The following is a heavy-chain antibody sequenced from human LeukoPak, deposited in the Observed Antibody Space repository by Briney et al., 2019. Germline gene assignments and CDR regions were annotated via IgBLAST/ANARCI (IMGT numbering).Heavy chain of an antibody. CDR2: ISSSSSYI. J-gene: IGHJ4*02. D-gene: IGHD6-13*01. CDR1: GFTFNTYS. Sequence: GGSLRLSCTASGFTFNTYSMNWVRQAPGKGLEWVSSISSSSSYIYYADSVKGRFTISRDNAKNSLYLQMNSLRAEDTAVYYCARGQAAAVDYWGQGTLVTVSS. V-gene: IGHV3-21*01. CDR3: ARGQAAAVDY.